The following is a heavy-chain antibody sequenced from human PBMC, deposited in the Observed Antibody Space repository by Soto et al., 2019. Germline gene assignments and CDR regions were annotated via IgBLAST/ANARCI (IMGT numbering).Heavy chain of an antibody. CDR1: GFTFSSYG. V-gene: IGHV3-33*01. J-gene: IGHJ4*02. CDR2: IWYDGSNK. Sequence: QVQLVESGGGVVQPGRSLRLSCAASGFTFSSYGMHWVRQAPGKGLEWVAVIWYDGSNKYYADSVKGRFTISRDNSKNTLYLQMNSLRAEDTAVYYCASSARPQQSSSWYWSADYWGQGTLVTVSS. CDR3: ASSARPQQSSSWYWSADY. D-gene: IGHD6-13*01.